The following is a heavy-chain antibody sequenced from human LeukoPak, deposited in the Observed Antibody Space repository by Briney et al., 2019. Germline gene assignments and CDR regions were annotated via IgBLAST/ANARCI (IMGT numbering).Heavy chain of an antibody. D-gene: IGHD1-14*01. CDR1: GFTFSNYW. V-gene: IGHV3-7*01. Sequence: GGSLRLSCVASGFTFSNYWMSWVRQAPGKGLEWVADIKQDGSEKYYADSVKGRFTISRDDAKNSLYLQMNSLRAEDTAVYYCARDAGNLAGFDYWGQGTLVTVSS. CDR3: ARDAGNLAGFDY. CDR2: IKQDGSEK. J-gene: IGHJ4*02.